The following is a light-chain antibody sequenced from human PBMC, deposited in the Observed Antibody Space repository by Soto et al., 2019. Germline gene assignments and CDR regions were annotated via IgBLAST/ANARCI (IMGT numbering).Light chain of an antibody. CDR1: QSVSSSL. CDR2: DVS. V-gene: IGKV3-20*01. J-gene: IGKJ2*01. CDR3: HQYGSSPLT. Sequence: EIGLTQSPGTLSLSPGEEATLSCRASQSVSSSLLAWFQQKPGQAPRLLIHDVSSRATGIPDRFSGSGSGKDFTLSISRLEPEDFAVYYCHQYGSSPLTFGQGTKLEIK.